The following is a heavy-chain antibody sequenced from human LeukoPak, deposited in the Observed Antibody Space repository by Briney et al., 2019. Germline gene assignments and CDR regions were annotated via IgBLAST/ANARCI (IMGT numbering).Heavy chain of an antibody. V-gene: IGHV4-4*07. CDR3: ARIPRSGSGTYYIDY. D-gene: IGHD3-10*01. CDR2: IYSSGST. Sequence: SETLSLTCTVSGGSISSYWWSWIRQPAGKGLEWIGRIYSSGSTNYNPSLKSRVTMSVDTSKSQLSLKLTSVTAADTAVYYCARIPRSGSGTYYIDYWGQGTLVTVSS. J-gene: IGHJ4*02. CDR1: GGSISSYW.